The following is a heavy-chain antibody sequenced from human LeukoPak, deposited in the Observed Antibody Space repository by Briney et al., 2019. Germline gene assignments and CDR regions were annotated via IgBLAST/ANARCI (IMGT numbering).Heavy chain of an antibody. CDR1: GFTFSSYG. D-gene: IGHD3-22*01. J-gene: IGHJ4*02. Sequence: GGSLRLSCAASGFTFSSYGMHWVRQAPGKGLEWVAVISYDGSNKYYADSVKGRFTISRDNSKNTLYLQMNSLRAEDTAVYYCAKARRRFGHYDSSGLDYWGQGTLVTVSS. CDR3: AKARRRFGHYDSSGLDY. V-gene: IGHV3-30*18. CDR2: ISYDGSNK.